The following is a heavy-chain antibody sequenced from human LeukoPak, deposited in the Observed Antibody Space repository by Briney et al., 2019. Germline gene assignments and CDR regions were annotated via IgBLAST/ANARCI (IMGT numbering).Heavy chain of an antibody. CDR3: AKFTASVVAALNWFDP. CDR2: ISTSGATI. CDR1: GFTFSDYY. J-gene: IGHJ5*02. Sequence: PGGSLRLSCAASGFTFSDYYMAYVRQAPGKGLEWISFISTSGATIFYTDSVKGRFTISRDNAKNSLYLQMNSLRADDTGTYYCAKFTASVVAALNWFDPWGQGTLVTVSS. D-gene: IGHD2-15*01. V-gene: IGHV3-11*01.